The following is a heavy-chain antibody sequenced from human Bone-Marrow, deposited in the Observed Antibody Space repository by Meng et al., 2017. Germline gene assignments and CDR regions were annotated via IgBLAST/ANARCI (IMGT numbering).Heavy chain of an antibody. D-gene: IGHD3-10*01. CDR2: IYYTGST. CDR3: ARATYGSGKDF. CDR1: GGSINIGDYY. V-gene: IGHV4-31*03. J-gene: IGHJ4*02. Sequence: AQLQESVPRLLNPSHDLALTCTVSGGSINIGDYYWSWIRQHPGKGLEWIGFIYYTGSTQYNPSLKSRVAISVDTSKNQFSLKLSSVTAADTAVYYCARATYGSGKDFWGQGTMVTVSS.